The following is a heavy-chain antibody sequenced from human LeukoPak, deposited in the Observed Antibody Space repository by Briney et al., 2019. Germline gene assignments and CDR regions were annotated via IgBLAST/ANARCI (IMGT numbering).Heavy chain of an antibody. CDR2: IIPIFGTA. Sequence: SVKVSCKASGGTFISYAISWVRQAPGQGLEWMGGIIPIFGTANYAQKFQGRVTITADESTSTAYMELSSLRSEDTAVYYCARNGYYYDSRYYFDYWGQGTLVTVSS. CDR1: GGTFISYA. D-gene: IGHD3-22*01. CDR3: ARNGYYYDSRYYFDY. V-gene: IGHV1-69*01. J-gene: IGHJ4*02.